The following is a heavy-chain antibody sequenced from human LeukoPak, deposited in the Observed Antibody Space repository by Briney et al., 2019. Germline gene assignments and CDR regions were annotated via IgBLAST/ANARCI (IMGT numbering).Heavy chain of an antibody. Sequence: SETLSLTCAVYGGSFSGYYWSWIRQPPGKGLEWIGEINHSGSTNYNPSLKSRVTISVDTSKNQFSLKLSSVTAADTAVFFCARQLRGEAVAGHLQPFDYWGQGTLVTVSS. J-gene: IGHJ4*02. D-gene: IGHD6-19*01. CDR1: GGSFSGYY. CDR2: INHSGST. V-gene: IGHV4-34*01. CDR3: ARQLRGEAVAGHLQPFDY.